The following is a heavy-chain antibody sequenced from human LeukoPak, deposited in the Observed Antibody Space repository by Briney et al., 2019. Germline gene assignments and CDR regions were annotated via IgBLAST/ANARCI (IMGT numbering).Heavy chain of an antibody. V-gene: IGHV3-23*01. CDR3: AEAGYSGYDYFDY. J-gene: IGHJ4*02. CDR1: GFTFSSYA. CDR2: ISGSGGST. Sequence: GVSLRLSCAASGFTFSSYAMSWVRQAPGKGLELVSAISGSGGSTYYADSVKGRFTISRDNSKNTLYLQMNSLRAEDTAVYYCAEAGYSGYDYFDYWGQGTLLTVSS. D-gene: IGHD5-12*01.